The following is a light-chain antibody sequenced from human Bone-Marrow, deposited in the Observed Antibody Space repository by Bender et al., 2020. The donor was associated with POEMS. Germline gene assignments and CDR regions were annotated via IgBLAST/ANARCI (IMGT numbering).Light chain of an antibody. CDR1: SKDVYSYNY. J-gene: IGLJ3*02. CDR2: EFE. Sequence: QSALTQPASVSESPGQSITISCIGSSKDVYSYNYVSWYQQHPGKVPKLIIYEFETRPSAVSVRFPGPRSGNPASLTFSGLQARGEAVYYCCSYTSNYNGLFGGGAELTV. V-gene: IGLV2-14*01. CDR3: CSYTSNYNGL.